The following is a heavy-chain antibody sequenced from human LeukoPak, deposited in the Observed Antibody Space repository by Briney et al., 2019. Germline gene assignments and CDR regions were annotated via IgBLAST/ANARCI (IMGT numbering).Heavy chain of an antibody. CDR2: VSSSGSTI. V-gene: IGHV3-11*01. CDR3: ARDSDWNYEGLDY. J-gene: IGHJ4*02. D-gene: IGHD1-7*01. Sequence: GGSLRLSCAASGFTFSDYYMSWIRQAPGKGLEWVSYVSSSGSTIYYADSVKGRFTISRDNAKNSLYLQMNSLRAEDSAVYYCARDSDWNYEGLDYWGQGTLVTVSS. CDR1: GFTFSDYY.